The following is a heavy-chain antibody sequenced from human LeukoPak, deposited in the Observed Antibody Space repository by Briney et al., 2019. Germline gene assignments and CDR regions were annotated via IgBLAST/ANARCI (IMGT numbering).Heavy chain of an antibody. Sequence: GGSLRLSCTASGFTFCDYAMSWVRQAPGKGLEWVGFITSKAYGGTTEYAASVKGRFTISRDDSKSIAYLQMNSLRMEDTAVYYCTRDMIYTFHYWGQGTLVTVSS. CDR1: GFTFCDYA. CDR3: TRDMIYTFHY. CDR2: ITSKAYGGTT. D-gene: IGHD3-16*01. J-gene: IGHJ4*02. V-gene: IGHV3-49*04.